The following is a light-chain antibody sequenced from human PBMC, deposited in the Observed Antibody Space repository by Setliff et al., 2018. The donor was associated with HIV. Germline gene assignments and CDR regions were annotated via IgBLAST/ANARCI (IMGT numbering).Light chain of an antibody. Sequence: LTQPPSVSVAPGKTARIPCGADIIGRESVHWYQQKPGQAPVLVVSDDSDRPSGIPERFSGSISGNTATLTITRVEAGDEADYYCQVCDTSSDHYVFGTGTKV. CDR1: IIGRES. CDR3: QVCDTSSDHYV. V-gene: IGLV3-21*03. CDR2: DDS. J-gene: IGLJ1*01.